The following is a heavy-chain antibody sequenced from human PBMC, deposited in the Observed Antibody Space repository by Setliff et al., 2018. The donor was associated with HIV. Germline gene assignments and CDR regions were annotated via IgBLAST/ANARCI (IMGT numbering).Heavy chain of an antibody. Sequence: ASVKVSCKASGYTFTSYGISWVRQAPGQGLEWMGWISAYNGNTNYAQKLQGRATMTTDTSTSTAYMELRTLRSDDTAVYYVATSSRIYYYSYMDVWGKGTTVTVSS. CDR2: ISAYNGNT. CDR1: GYTFTSYG. V-gene: IGHV1-18*01. CDR3: ATSSRIYYYSYMDV. D-gene: IGHD2-2*01. J-gene: IGHJ6*03.